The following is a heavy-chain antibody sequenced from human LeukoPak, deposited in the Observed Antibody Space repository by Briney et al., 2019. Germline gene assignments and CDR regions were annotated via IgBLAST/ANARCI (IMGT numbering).Heavy chain of an antibody. CDR2: IRSKAYGGTT. Sequence: GGSLRLSCTASGFTFGDYAMSWVRQAPGKGLEWVGFIRSKAYGGTTEYAASVKGRFTISRDDSKSIAYLQMNSLKTEDTAVYYCTREWDYDSSGYYDYYYYYMDVWGKGTTVTVSS. V-gene: IGHV3-49*04. CDR3: TREWDYDSSGYYDYYYYYMDV. CDR1: GFTFGDYA. J-gene: IGHJ6*03. D-gene: IGHD3-22*01.